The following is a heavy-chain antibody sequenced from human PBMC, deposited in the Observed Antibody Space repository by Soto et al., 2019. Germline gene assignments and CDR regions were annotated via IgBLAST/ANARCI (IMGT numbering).Heavy chain of an antibody. Sequence: QVQLVESGGGLVKPGGSLRLSCAASGFTFSDYYMSWIRQAPGKGLEWVSYISSSGSTIYYADSVKGRFTISRDDAKNSLYLQMNSLRAEDTAVYYCARGAIVVVPAAIAEELDYWGQGTLVTVSS. CDR3: ARGAIVVVPAAIAEELDY. J-gene: IGHJ4*02. CDR2: ISSSGSTI. D-gene: IGHD2-2*01. V-gene: IGHV3-11*01. CDR1: GFTFSDYY.